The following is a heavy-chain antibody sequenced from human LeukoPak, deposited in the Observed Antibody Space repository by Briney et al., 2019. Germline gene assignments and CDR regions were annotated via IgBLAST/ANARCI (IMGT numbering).Heavy chain of an antibody. J-gene: IGHJ4*02. CDR1: GFTFDDYA. V-gene: IGHV3-9*01. D-gene: IGHD1-1*01. CDR3: AKASHYNWNDQFDY. Sequence: GGSLRLSCAASGFTFDDYAMHWVRQAPGKGLEWVSGISWNSGSIGYADSVEGRFTISRDNAKNSLYLQMNSLRAEDTALYYCAKASHYNWNDQFDYWGQGTLVTAS. CDR2: ISWNSGSI.